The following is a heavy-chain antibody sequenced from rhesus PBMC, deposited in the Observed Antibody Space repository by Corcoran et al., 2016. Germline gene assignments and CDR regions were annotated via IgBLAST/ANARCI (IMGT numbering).Heavy chain of an antibody. J-gene: IGHJ4*01. V-gene: IGHV4-147*01. D-gene: IGHD4-29*01. CDR3: ARKTTTTVLYFDY. Sequence: QVQLQESGPGLVKPSETLSLTCAVAGGSISSNDWSWICQPPGKGLEWIGSLSGISARTYYTPSLTSRFTISSATSKNQFSLKLSSVPSAYTAVYYCARKTTTTVLYFDYWRPGVLVTVSS. CDR1: GGSISSND. CDR2: LSGISART.